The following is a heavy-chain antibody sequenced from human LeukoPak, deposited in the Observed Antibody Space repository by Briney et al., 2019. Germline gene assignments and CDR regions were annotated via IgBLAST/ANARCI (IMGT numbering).Heavy chain of an antibody. CDR3: ARDERTTGVVDY. V-gene: IGHV4-4*07. J-gene: IGHJ4*02. CDR1: GGSISSYY. CDR2: IYIEGST. D-gene: IGHD4-23*01. Sequence: PSGTLSLTCTVSGGSISSYYWSWIRQPAGKGLEWIGRIYIEGSTNYNPSLKSRVTMSLDTSKNQFSLKLRSVTAADTAVYYCARDERTTGVVDYWGQGILVTSST.